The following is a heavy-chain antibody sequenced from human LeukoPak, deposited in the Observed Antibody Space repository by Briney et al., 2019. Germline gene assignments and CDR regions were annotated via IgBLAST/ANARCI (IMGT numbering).Heavy chain of an antibody. CDR3: AKDYDSSGYYYFDY. CDR1: GFTFSSFE. V-gene: IGHV3-48*03. D-gene: IGHD3-22*01. CDR2: ISNNGYTI. Sequence: QPGGSLRLSCAASGFTFSSFEMNWVRQGPGKGLEWVSYISNNGYTIYYADSVKGRFTISRDNAKNSLYLQMNSLRAEDTALYYCAKDYDSSGYYYFDYWGQGTLVTVSS. J-gene: IGHJ4*02.